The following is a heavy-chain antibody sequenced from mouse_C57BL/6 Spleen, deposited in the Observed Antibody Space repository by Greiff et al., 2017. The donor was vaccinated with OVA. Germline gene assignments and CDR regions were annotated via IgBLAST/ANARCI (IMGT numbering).Heavy chain of an antibody. Sequence: QVQLQQPGAELVMPGASVKLSCKASGYTFTSYWMHWVKQRPGQGLEWIGEIDPSGSYTNYNQKFKGKSTLTVDKSSSTAYMQLSSLTSEDSAVYYCARGGDGDFDYWGQGTTLTVSS. D-gene: IGHD3-3*01. CDR1: GYTFTSYW. CDR3: ARGGDGDFDY. CDR2: IDPSGSYT. V-gene: IGHV1-69*01. J-gene: IGHJ2*01.